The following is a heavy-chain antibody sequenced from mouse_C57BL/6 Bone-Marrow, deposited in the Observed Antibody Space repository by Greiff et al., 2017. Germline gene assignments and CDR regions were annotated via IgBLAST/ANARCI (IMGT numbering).Heavy chain of an antibody. CDR3: ARWGRRFDY. V-gene: IGHV1-69*01. CDR2: IVPSVSYT. J-gene: IGHJ2*01. CDR1: GYTFTSYW. D-gene: IGHD2-12*01. Sequence: VKLQQPGAEFVMPGASVKLSCKASGYTFTSYWMPWVQLMPGQGLEWIGEIVPSVSYTNYNQKFKGKSTLTVDKSTSTAYMQLSSRTSEDSAVYNCARWGRRFDYWGQGTTRTVSS.